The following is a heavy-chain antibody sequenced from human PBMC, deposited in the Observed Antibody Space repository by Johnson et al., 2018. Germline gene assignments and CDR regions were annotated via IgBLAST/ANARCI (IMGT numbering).Heavy chain of an antibody. J-gene: IGHJ3*02. D-gene: IGHD3-22*01. CDR3: ARGGVYYDSSCYYDAFDI. CDR2: MNPNSGNT. CDR1: GYTFTSYD. V-gene: IGHV1-8*01. Sequence: QVQLVQSGAEVKKPGASVKVSCKASGYTFTSYDINWVRQATGQGLEWMGWMNPNSGNTGYAQKFQGRVTMTRNTSISTAYMEVSSLRSEDTAVYYCARGGVYYDSSCYYDAFDIWGQGTMVTVSS.